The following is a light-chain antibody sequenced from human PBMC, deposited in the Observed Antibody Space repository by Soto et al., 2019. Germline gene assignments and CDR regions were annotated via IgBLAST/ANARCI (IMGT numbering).Light chain of an antibody. Sequence: DIQMTQSPSTLSASVGDRVTITCRASQSISDWLAWFQLKPGKAPKLLIYDASSLESGVPSRFSGSGSGTEFTLTISSLQPDDFATYYCQQSYSTPRTLGQGTKVDIK. CDR3: QQSYSTPRT. CDR2: DAS. V-gene: IGKV1-5*01. CDR1: QSISDW. J-gene: IGKJ1*01.